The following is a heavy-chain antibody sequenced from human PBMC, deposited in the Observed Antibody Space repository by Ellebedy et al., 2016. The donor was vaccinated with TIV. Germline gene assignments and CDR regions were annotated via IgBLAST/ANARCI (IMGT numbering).Heavy chain of an antibody. Sequence: AASVKVSCKASGGTFSSYAISWVRQAPGQGLEWMGGIIPIFGTANYAQKFQGRVTMTTDTSTSTAYMELRSLRSDDTAVYYCARSPYSSGFLDDPWGQGTLVTVSS. V-gene: IGHV1-69*05. J-gene: IGHJ5*02. D-gene: IGHD6-19*01. CDR2: IIPIFGTA. CDR3: ARSPYSSGFLDDP. CDR1: GGTFSSYA.